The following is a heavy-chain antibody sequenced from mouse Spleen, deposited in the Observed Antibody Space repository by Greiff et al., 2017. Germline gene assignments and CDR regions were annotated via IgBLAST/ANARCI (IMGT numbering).Heavy chain of an antibody. Sequence: ESGPGLVKPSQSLSLTCSVTGYSITSGYYWNWIRQFPGNKLEWMGYMSYDGSNNYNPSLKNRISITRDTSKNQFFLKLNSVTTEDTATYYCASEGSFYAMDYWGQGTSVTVSS. D-gene: IGHD1-1*02. J-gene: IGHJ4*01. CDR1: GYSITSGYY. V-gene: IGHV3-6*01. CDR2: MSYDGSN. CDR3: ASEGSFYAMDY.